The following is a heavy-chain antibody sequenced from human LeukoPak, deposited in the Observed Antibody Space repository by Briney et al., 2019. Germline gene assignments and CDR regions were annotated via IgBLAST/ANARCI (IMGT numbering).Heavy chain of an antibody. V-gene: IGHV4-30-2*01. CDR2: IYHSGST. CDR3: AKSTYYYETFVNAFDF. D-gene: IGHD3-22*01. Sequence: PSETLSLTCTVSGGSISSGGYYWSWIRQPPGKGLEWIGYIYHSGSTYHNPSLKSRVTISVDRSKNQFSLKLSSVTAADTAVYYCAKSTYYYETFVNAFDFWGQGTVVTVSS. J-gene: IGHJ3*01. CDR1: GGSISSGGYY.